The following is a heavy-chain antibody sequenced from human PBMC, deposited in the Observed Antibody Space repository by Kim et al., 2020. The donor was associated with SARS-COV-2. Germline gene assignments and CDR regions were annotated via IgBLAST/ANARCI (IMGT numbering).Heavy chain of an antibody. V-gene: IGHV4-31*03. CDR3: ARGGPLYYYDSSGYYYVGY. CDR2: IYYSGST. CDR1: GGSISSGGYY. D-gene: IGHD3-22*01. Sequence: SETLSLTCTVSGGSISSGGYYWSWIRQHPGKGLEWIGYIYYSGSTYYNPSLKSRVTISVDTSKNQFSLKLSSVTAADRAVYYCARGGPLYYYDSSGYYYVGYWGQGTLVTVSS. J-gene: IGHJ4*02.